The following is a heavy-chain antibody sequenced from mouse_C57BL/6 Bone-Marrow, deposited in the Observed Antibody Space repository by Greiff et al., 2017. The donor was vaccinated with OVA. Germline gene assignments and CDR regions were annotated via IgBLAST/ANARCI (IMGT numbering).Heavy chain of an antibody. V-gene: IGHV7-1*01. CDR1: GFTFSDFY. CDR3: ARDVKGNFDY. D-gene: IGHD2-14*01. CDR2: SRNKANDYTT. J-gene: IGHJ2*01. Sequence: EVQLVESGGGLVQSGRSLRLSCATSGFTFSDFYMEWVHQAPGKGLEWIAASRNKANDYTTEYSASVKGRFIVSRDTSQSILYLQMNALRAEDTAIYYCARDVKGNFDYWGQGTTLTVSS.